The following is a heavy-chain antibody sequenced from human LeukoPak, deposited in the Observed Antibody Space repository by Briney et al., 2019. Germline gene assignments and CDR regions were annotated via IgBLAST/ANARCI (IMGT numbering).Heavy chain of an antibody. CDR3: AKVRLFYFDY. Sequence: GRSLRLSCAASGLILTTYPMYWVRQAPGKGLEWVTVVSYDGSNEYYADSVKGRFTISRDNSKNTLYLQMNSLRPEDTAVYYCAKVRLFYFDYWGQGTLVTVSS. V-gene: IGHV3-30*04. CDR1: GLILTTYP. CDR2: VSYDGSNE. J-gene: IGHJ4*02.